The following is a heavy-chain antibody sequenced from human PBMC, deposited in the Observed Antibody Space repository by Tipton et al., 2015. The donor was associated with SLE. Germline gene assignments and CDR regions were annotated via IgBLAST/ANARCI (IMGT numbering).Heavy chain of an antibody. Sequence: SLRLSCAASGFTFSSYSMNWVRQAPGRGLEWVSSISSSSSYIYYADSVKGRFTISRDNAKNSLYLQMNSLRAEDTAVYYCARDWGYYYYYGMDVWGQGTTVIVSS. D-gene: IGHD3-16*01. J-gene: IGHJ6*02. CDR2: ISSSSSYI. CDR3: ARDWGYYYYYGMDV. V-gene: IGHV3-21*03. CDR1: GFTFSSYS.